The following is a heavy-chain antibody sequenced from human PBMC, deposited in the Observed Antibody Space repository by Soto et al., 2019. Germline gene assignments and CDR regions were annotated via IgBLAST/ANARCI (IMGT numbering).Heavy chain of an antibody. J-gene: IGHJ4*02. V-gene: IGHV1-69*12. CDR3: ARDPDPGRSEGY. Sequence: QVQLVQSGAEVKKPGSSVKVSCKASGGTFSSYAISWVRQAPGQGLEWMGGIIPIFGTANYAQKFQGRVTITADESTRPAYMQLSSLRSEDTAVYYCARDPDPGRSEGYWGQGTLVTVSS. D-gene: IGHD3-3*01. CDR1: GGTFSSYA. CDR2: IIPIFGTA.